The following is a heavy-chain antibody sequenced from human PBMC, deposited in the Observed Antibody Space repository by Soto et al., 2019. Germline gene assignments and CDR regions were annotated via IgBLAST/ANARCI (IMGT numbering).Heavy chain of an antibody. Sequence: QVQLQESGPGLVKPSETLSLTCTVSGASINSVYWSWFRQPPGKGLEWIGYITYSGSTSYNPSLKGRVTIALDASRNQFSLKLSSVTAADTAVYYCARHARYNDYWGQGTLVTVSS. CDR3: ARHARYNDY. V-gene: IGHV4-59*08. CDR1: GASINSVY. CDR2: ITYSGST. D-gene: IGHD1-20*01. J-gene: IGHJ4*02.